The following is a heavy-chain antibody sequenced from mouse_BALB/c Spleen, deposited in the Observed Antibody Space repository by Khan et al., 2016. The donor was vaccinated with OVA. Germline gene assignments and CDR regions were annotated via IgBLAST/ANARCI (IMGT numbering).Heavy chain of an antibody. CDR3: ARDYGSLYWFFDV. CDR1: GISITSGNYR. CDR2: IYYSGTV. J-gene: IGHJ1*01. D-gene: IGHD1-1*01. V-gene: IGHV3-5*02. Sequence: EVQLQESGPGLVKPSQTVSLTCTVTGISITSGNYRWSWIRPFPGNKLEWIGNIYYSGTVTYNPSLTSRTTITRDTSKNQFFLEMNSLTAEDTATYYCARDYGSLYWFFDVWGAGTTVTVSS.